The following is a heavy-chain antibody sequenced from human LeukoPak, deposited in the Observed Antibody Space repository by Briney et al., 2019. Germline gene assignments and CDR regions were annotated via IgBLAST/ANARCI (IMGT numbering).Heavy chain of an antibody. CDR3: AREDGSGSFYNWFDP. CDR1: GNSFTSYW. CDR2: IDLSDSYT. D-gene: IGHD3-10*01. Sequence: GESLSISCKGSGNSFTSYWISWVRQMPGKGLEWMGRIDLSDSYTAYSPSFQGHVTISADKSISTAYLQWSSLKASDTAMYYCAREDGSGSFYNWFDPWGQGTLVTVSS. V-gene: IGHV5-10-1*01. J-gene: IGHJ5*02.